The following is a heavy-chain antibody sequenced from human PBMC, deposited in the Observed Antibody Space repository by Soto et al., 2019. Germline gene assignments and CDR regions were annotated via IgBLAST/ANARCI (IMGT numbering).Heavy chain of an antibody. CDR1: GGSFSGYY. CDR2: INHSGST. CDR3: ARAHTDFVVVPAAIANWFDP. J-gene: IGHJ5*02. D-gene: IGHD2-2*02. Sequence: QVQLQQWGAGLLKPSETLSLTCAVYGGSFSGYYWSWIRQPPGKGLEWIGEINHSGSTNYNPSLKSPVTISVDTSKNHFSLKLSSVTAADTAVYYCARAHTDFVVVPAAIANWFDPWGQGTLVTVSS. V-gene: IGHV4-34*01.